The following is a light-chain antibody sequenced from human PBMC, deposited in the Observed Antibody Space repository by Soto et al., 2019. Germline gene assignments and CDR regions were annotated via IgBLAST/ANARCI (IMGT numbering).Light chain of an antibody. Sequence: QSALTQPASVSGSPGQSITISCTGTSGDIGSYNRVSWYQQHPGKAPKLIIYEVNNRPSGVSNRFSASKSADTASLTISGLQAEDEANYYCCSYTTSTTYVFGTGTKLTVL. V-gene: IGLV2-14*01. J-gene: IGLJ1*01. CDR3: CSYTTSTTYV. CDR2: EVN. CDR1: SGDIGSYNR.